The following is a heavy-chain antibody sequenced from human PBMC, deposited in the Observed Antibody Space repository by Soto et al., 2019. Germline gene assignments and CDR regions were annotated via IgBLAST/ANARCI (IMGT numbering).Heavy chain of an antibody. D-gene: IGHD3-22*01. J-gene: IGHJ5*02. V-gene: IGHV4-59*01. CDR2: IYYSGST. CDR3: AREMTQLYYYDSSGYNRLDP. Sequence: PSEILSLTCTVSGGSISSYYWSWIRQPPGKXLEWIGYIYYSGSTNYNPSLKSRVTISVDTSKNQFSLKLSSVTAADTAVYYCAREMTQLYYYDSSGYNRLDPWGQGTLVTVSS. CDR1: GGSISSYY.